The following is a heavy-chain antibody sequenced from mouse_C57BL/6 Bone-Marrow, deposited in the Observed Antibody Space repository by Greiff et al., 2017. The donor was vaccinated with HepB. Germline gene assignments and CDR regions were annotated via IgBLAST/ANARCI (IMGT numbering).Heavy chain of an antibody. CDR1: GYTFTDYN. V-gene: IGHV1-18*01. J-gene: IGHJ3*01. D-gene: IGHD3-2*02. Sequence: VQLQQSGPELVKPGASVKIPCKASGYTFTDYNMDWVKQSHGKSLEWIGDISPNNGGTIYNQKFKGKATLTVDKSSSTAYMELRSLTSEDTAVYYCARRGTAQATEFAYWGQGTLVTVSA. CDR3: ARRGTAQATEFAY. CDR2: ISPNNGGT.